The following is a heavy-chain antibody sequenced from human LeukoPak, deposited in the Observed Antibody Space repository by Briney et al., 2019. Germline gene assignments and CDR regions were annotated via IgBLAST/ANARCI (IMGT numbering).Heavy chain of an antibody. Sequence: GGSLRLSCAASGFTFNNCAMSWVRQPPGKGLEWVSAVTDDGTTTYYANSVKGRFTISRDNSKNTVYLQMNYLTADDTARYYCVKEERGYSYGDYWGQGTLVTVSS. V-gene: IGHV3-23*01. CDR2: VTDDGTTT. CDR3: VKEERGYSYGDY. J-gene: IGHJ4*02. CDR1: GFTFNNCA. D-gene: IGHD5-18*01.